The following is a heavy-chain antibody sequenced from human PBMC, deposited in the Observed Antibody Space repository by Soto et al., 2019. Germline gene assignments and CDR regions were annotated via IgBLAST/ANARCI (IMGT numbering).Heavy chain of an antibody. Sequence: SETLSLTCTVSGGSISSSSYYWGWIRQPPGKGLEWIGSIYYSGSTYYNPSLKSRVTISVDTSKNQFSLKLGSVTAADTAVYYCASGYYCSSTSCGLRSSAFDIWGQGTMVTVSS. J-gene: IGHJ3*02. D-gene: IGHD2-2*01. CDR3: ASGYYCSSTSCGLRSSAFDI. CDR2: IYYSGST. CDR1: GGSISSSSYY. V-gene: IGHV4-39*01.